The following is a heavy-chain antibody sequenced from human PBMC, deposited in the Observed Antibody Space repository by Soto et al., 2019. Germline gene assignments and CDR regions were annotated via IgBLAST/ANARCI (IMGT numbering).Heavy chain of an antibody. CDR3: AISSNWDRPFDF. Sequence: ASVKVSCKASGYTFTTYGLHCVRQAPGQGLAWMGWINVGNGDTKYSQEFQGRVTITRDTSASTAYMELSSLRSEDTAFYYCAISSNWDRPFDFWGQGTLVTVSS. V-gene: IGHV1-3*01. CDR1: GYTFTTYG. CDR2: INVGNGDT. D-gene: IGHD4-4*01. J-gene: IGHJ4*02.